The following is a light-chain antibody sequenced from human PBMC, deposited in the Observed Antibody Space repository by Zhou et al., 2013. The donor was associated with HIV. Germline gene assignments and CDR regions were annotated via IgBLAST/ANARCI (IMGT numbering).Light chain of an antibody. V-gene: IGKV3D-20*02. CDR2: GAS. J-gene: IGKJ4*01. CDR1: QSVSNNY. Sequence: EIVLTQSPGTLSLSPGERATLFCRASQSVSNNYLAWYQQKPGQAPRRLMFGASIRATGIPDRFSGSGSGTDFTLTISRLEPEDFAVYYCQQRNTWPLTFGGGDQGWRSN. CDR3: QQRNTWPLT.